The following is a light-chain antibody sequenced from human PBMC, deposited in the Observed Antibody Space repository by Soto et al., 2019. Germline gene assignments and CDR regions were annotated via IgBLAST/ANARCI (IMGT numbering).Light chain of an antibody. CDR3: QQYGGSPQT. J-gene: IGKJ1*01. CDR2: GAS. V-gene: IGKV3-20*01. CDR1: QSVSNY. Sequence: EIVLTQSPGTLSLSRGERATLSCRASQSVSNYLAWYQQKPGQAPRLLIYGASRRATVIPDRFSGSGSGTDFTLTISRLEPEDFAVYYCQQYGGSPQTFGQGTKVDIK.